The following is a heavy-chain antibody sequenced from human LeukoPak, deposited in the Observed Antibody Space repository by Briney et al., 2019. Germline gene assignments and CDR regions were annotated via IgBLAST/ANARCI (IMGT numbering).Heavy chain of an antibody. V-gene: IGHV3-66*01. Sequence: PRGCLRLSSAASGFTVSSNYMSWIRQAPGKGLEWVSVIYSGGSTYYADSVKGRFTISRDNSKNTLYLQINRLRAEDTAVYYCARDQLPDYVDYYYGMDVCGQGTTVTVSS. CDR3: ARDQLPDYVDYYYGMDV. D-gene: IGHD4-17*01. J-gene: IGHJ6*02. CDR1: GFTVSSNY. CDR2: IYSGGST.